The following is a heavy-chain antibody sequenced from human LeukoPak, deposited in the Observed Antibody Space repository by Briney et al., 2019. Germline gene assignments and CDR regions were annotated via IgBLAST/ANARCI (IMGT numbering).Heavy chain of an antibody. D-gene: IGHD3/OR15-3a*01. Sequence: GGSLRLSCAAAGFTLSSYSMHWVRQAPGKGLEWLTLISYHGSNQEYTDSVKGRFTISRDNSKNTLFLQMNSLKTEDTAVYFCARSPERLGQGYLDSWGQGTLVTVSS. CDR3: ARSPERLGQGYLDS. V-gene: IGHV3-30*04. CDR1: GFTLSSYS. CDR2: ISYHGSNQ. J-gene: IGHJ4*02.